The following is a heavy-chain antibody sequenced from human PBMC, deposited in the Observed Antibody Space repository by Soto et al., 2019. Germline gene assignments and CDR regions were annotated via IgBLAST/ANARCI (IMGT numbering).Heavy chain of an antibody. CDR1: GYTFTSYG. D-gene: IGHD2-21*02. Sequence: ASVKVSCKASGYTFTSYGISWVRQAPGQGLEWMGWISAYNGNTNYAQKLQGRVTMTTDTSTSTAYMELRSLRSDDTAVYYCARVLGEYCGGDCYSKVIDYWGQGTLVTVSS. V-gene: IGHV1-18*01. J-gene: IGHJ4*02. CDR2: ISAYNGNT. CDR3: ARVLGEYCGGDCYSKVIDY.